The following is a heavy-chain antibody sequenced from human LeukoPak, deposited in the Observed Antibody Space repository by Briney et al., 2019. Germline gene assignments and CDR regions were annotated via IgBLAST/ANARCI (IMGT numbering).Heavy chain of an antibody. Sequence: SETLSLTCTVSGYSISSGYYWGWIRQPPGKGLEWIGSIYHSGSTYYNPSLKSRVTISVDTSKSQFSLKLSSVTAADTAVYYCARDQNIVATIGNWFDPWGQGTLVTVSS. V-gene: IGHV4-38-2*02. D-gene: IGHD5-12*01. J-gene: IGHJ5*02. CDR3: ARDQNIVATIGNWFDP. CDR2: IYHSGST. CDR1: GYSISSGYY.